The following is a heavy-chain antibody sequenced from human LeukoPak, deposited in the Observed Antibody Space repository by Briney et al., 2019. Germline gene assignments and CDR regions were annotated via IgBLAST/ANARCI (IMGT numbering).Heavy chain of an antibody. Sequence: ASVKVSCKASGYTFTDYYMHWVRQAPGQGLEWMGWINPNSGGTNYAQKFQGRVTMTRDTSISTAYMELSRLRSDDTAVYYCARGGAYYYDSSGYAGAPSGYWGQGTLVTVSS. J-gene: IGHJ4*02. CDR1: GYTFTDYY. V-gene: IGHV1-2*02. CDR3: ARGGAYYYDSSGYAGAPSGY. D-gene: IGHD3-22*01. CDR2: INPNSGGT.